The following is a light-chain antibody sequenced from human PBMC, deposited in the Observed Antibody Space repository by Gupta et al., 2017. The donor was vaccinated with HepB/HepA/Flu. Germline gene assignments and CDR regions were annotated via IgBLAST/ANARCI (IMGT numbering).Light chain of an antibody. J-gene: IGKJ2*01. CDR2: GAS. V-gene: IGKV1-39*01. Sequence: DIQMTQSPSSLSASVGDRVTITCRASHSISAYLNWYQQKPGRAPRLLIYGASKLQTGVPSRFSGSGSGTDFTLTISRRQPEDVATFYCQQRDIIPYTFGQGTKVDI. CDR3: QQRDIIPYT. CDR1: HSISAY.